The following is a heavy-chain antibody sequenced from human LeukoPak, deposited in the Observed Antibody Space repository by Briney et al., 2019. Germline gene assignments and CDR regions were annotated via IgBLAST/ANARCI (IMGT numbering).Heavy chain of an antibody. CDR3: AKDTQYSSGWPPDY. CDR1: GFTFDDYA. V-gene: IGHV3-9*01. Sequence: PGGSLRLSCAASGFTFDDYAMHWVRQAPGKGLEWVSGISWNSGNIGYADSVKGRFTISRDNAKNSLHLQMNSLRTEDTALYYCAKDTQYSSGWPPDYWGQGTLVTVSS. D-gene: IGHD6-19*01. CDR2: ISWNSGNI. J-gene: IGHJ4*02.